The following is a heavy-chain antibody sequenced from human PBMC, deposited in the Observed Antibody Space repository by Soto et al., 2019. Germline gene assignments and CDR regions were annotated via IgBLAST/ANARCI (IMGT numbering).Heavy chain of an antibody. D-gene: IGHD4-17*01. J-gene: IGHJ4*02. V-gene: IGHV3-23*01. CDR3: AIPALYGDYFDY. CDR1: GFTFSSYA. CDR2: ISGSGGST. Sequence: GXSLRLSCAASGFTFSSYAVSWFRQAPGKGLEWVSAISGSGGSTYYADSVKGRFTISRDNSKNTLYLQMNSLRAEDTAVYYCAIPALYGDYFDYWGQGTLVTVSS.